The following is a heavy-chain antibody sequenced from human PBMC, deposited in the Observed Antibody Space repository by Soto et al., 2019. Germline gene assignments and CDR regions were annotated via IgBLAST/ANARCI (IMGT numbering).Heavy chain of an antibody. V-gene: IGHV1-18*01. CDR2: ISAYNGNT. D-gene: IGHD6-6*01. CDR3: ARDMPYSSSSPDP. Sequence: PEQGLEWMGWISAYNGNTNYAQKLQGRVTMTTDTSTSTAYMELRSLRSDDTAVYYCARDMPYSSSSPDPWGQGTLVTVSS. J-gene: IGHJ5*02.